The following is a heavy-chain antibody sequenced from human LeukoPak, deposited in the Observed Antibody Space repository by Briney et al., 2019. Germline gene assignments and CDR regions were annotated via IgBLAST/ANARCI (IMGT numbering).Heavy chain of an antibody. CDR1: GLTFSSYS. J-gene: IGHJ5*02. Sequence: GGSLRLSCVASGLTFSSYSMNWVRQAPGKWLEWISYISSSSSTIYYADSVKGRFTISRDNAKNSLYLQKNSLRAEDTAVYYCASGKGHDFWSGYLSWFDPWGQGTLVTVSS. V-gene: IGHV3-48*04. D-gene: IGHD3-3*01. CDR2: ISSSSSTI. CDR3: ASGKGHDFWSGYLSWFDP.